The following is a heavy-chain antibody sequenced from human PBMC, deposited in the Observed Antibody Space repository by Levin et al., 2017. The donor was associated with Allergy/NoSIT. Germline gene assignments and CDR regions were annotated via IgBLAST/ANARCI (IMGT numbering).Heavy chain of an antibody. V-gene: IGHV3-9*01. CDR3: ARDNSGLPDAFHI. J-gene: IGHJ3*02. CDR2: ISWNSGSI. D-gene: IGHD6-25*01. CDR1: GFTFDDYA. Sequence: SLKISCAASGFTFDDYAMHWVRQAPGTGLEWVSGISWNSGSIGYADSVKGRFTISRDNAKNSLYLQMNSLRTEDTALYYCARDNSGLPDAFHIWGQGTMVIVSS.